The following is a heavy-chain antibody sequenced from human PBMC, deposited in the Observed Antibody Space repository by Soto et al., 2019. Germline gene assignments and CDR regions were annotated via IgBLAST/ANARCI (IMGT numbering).Heavy chain of an antibody. CDR2: INSDGSST. D-gene: IGHD3-10*01. V-gene: IGHV3-74*01. J-gene: IGHJ6*03. Sequence: GGSLRLSCGASGFTFSSYWMHWVRQAPGKGLVWVSRINSDGSSTSYADSVKGRFTISRDNAKNTLYLQMNSLRAEDTAVYYCARASGNYYGSGSYYQVGYYYYYYMDVWGKGTTVTVSS. CDR3: ARASGNYYGSGSYYQVGYYYYYYMDV. CDR1: GFTFSSYW.